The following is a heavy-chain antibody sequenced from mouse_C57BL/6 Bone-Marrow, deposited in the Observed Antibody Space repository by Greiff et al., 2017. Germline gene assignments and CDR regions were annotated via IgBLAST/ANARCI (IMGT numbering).Heavy chain of an antibody. V-gene: IGHV1-69*01. J-gene: IGHJ3*01. CDR1: GYTFTSYW. CDR2: IDPSDSYT. CDR3: AAYDYDAN. Sequence: VQLQQPGAELVMPGASVKLSCKASGYTFTSYWMHWVKQRPGQGLEWIGEIDPSDSYTNYNQKFKGKSTLTVDKSSSTAYMQLSSLTSKNAAVYYCAAYDYDANGGKGTQVTVSA. D-gene: IGHD2-4*01.